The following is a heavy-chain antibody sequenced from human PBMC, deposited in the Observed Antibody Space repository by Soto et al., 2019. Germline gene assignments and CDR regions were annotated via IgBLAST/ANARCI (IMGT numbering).Heavy chain of an antibody. V-gene: IGHV3-23*01. Sequence: GGSLRLSCAASGFTFSTYLMSWVRQAPGKGLEWVSSVSGSGDRTLYADSVKGRFTISRDNSKNTLYMQMNTLKAEDTAVYYCEKRNYTETTVKTFDSWGQGTLVTVSS. D-gene: IGHD4-17*01. CDR2: VSGSGDRT. J-gene: IGHJ4*02. CDR3: EKRNYTETTVKTFDS. CDR1: GFTFSTYL.